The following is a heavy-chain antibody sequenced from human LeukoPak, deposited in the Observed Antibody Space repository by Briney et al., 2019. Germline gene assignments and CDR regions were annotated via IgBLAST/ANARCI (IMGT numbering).Heavy chain of an antibody. CDR3: ARGSVVPAARTYYGMDV. CDR2: ISAYNGNT. V-gene: IGHV1-18*01. CDR1: GYTFTSYG. Sequence: ASVKVSCKASGYTFTSYGISWVRQAPGQGLEWMGWISAYNGNTNYAQKLQGRVTMTTDTYTSTAYMELRSLRSDDTAVYYCARGSVVPAARTYYGMDVWGQGTTVTVSS. D-gene: IGHD2-2*01. J-gene: IGHJ6*02.